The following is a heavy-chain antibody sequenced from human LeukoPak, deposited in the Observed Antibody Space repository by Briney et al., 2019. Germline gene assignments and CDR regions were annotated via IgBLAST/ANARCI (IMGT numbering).Heavy chain of an antibody. CDR2: ISICCSTI. V-gene: IGHV3-48*03. Sequence: QPGXSLRLSCAASGFTFSSYEMNWVRQAQGKGMEWVSYISICCSTIHYASSVKALFPISRHNAKHSLYLQMHSLRAEDTAVYYCARVIAAAGFHFDYWGQGTLVTVSS. CDR1: GFTFSSYE. D-gene: IGHD6-13*01. J-gene: IGHJ4*02. CDR3: ARVIAAAGFHFDY.